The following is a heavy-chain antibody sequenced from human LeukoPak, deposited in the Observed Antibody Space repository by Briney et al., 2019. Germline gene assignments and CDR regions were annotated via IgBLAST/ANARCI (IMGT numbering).Heavy chain of an antibody. J-gene: IGHJ4*02. CDR2: ISSSSSYI. CDR3: ARDLIRPDTYCSGGSCHIDY. D-gene: IGHD2-15*01. CDR1: GFTFSSYS. Sequence: GGSLRLSCAASGFTFSSYSMSWVRQAPGKGLEWVSSISSSSSYIYYADSLKGRFTISRDTAKNSPYLQMNSLRAEDTAVYYCARDLIRPDTYCSGGSCHIDYWGQGTLVTVSS. V-gene: IGHV3-21*01.